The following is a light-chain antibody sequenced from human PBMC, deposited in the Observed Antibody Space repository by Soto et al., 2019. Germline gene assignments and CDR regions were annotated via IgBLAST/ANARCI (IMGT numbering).Light chain of an antibody. V-gene: IGLV1-47*01. CDR2: RND. CDR3: AAWDDSLSAWV. Sequence: QSALTQPPSASATPRQGVIISCSGSSSNVGGNNVHWYQQFPGTAPKLLIYRNDQRPSGVPDRFSGSKSGTSASLAISGLRSEDEADYYCAAWDDSLSAWVFGGGTKLTVL. J-gene: IGLJ3*02. CDR1: SSNVGGNN.